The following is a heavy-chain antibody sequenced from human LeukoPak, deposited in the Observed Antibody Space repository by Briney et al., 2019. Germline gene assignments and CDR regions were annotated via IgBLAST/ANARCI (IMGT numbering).Heavy chain of an antibody. CDR2: IDSGGNRI. CDR1: GLTLSTYC. J-gene: IGHJ4*02. V-gene: IGHV3-74*01. Sequence: GGSLTLPCEASGLTLSTYCMHGLRQAPGQGLVWVSHIDSGGNRIIYVDSVKGRFTIYRDNAKNTMFLQMNSLTVEDTAVYYCGRGMRDYYGLDYWGQRILVTVSS. D-gene: IGHD3-10*01. CDR3: GRGMRDYYGLDY.